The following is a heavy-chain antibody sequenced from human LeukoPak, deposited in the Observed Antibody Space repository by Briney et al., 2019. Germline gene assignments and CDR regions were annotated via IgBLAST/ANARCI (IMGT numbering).Heavy chain of an antibody. J-gene: IGHJ5*02. CDR3: ARGYDILTGLHWFDP. CDR2: ISAYNGNT. CDR1: GGTFSSYA. Sequence: GASVKVSCKASGGTFSSYAISWVRQAPGQGLEWMGWISAYNGNTNYAQKLQGRVTMTTDTSTSTAYMELRSLRSDDTAVYYCARGYDILTGLHWFDPWGQGTLVTVSS. V-gene: IGHV1-18*01. D-gene: IGHD3-9*01.